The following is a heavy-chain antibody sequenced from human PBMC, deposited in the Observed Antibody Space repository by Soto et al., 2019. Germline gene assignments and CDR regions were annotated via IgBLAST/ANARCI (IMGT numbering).Heavy chain of an antibody. CDR3: ARDGEDDYGDPHLKYYFDY. V-gene: IGHV4-39*02. CDR2: IYYSGST. CDR1: GGSISSSSYY. D-gene: IGHD4-17*01. J-gene: IGHJ4*02. Sequence: SETLSLTCTVSGGSISSSSYYWGWIRQPPGKGLEWIGSIYYSGSTYYNPSLKSRVTISVDTSKNQFSLKLSSVTAADTAVYYCARDGEDDYGDPHLKYYFDYWGQGTLVTVSS.